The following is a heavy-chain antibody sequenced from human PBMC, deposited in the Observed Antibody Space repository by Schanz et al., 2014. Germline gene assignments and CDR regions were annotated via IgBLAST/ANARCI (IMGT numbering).Heavy chain of an antibody. CDR3: AKGNTEARLSDF. J-gene: IGHJ4*02. V-gene: IGHV3-30*18. D-gene: IGHD6-6*01. CDR2: ISSDETVT. CDR1: GFSFSRYG. Sequence: QIQLVESGGGVVQPGTSLRLSCTISGFSFSRYGMHWVRQAPGKGLEWVAVISSDETVTYYADSVKGRFTISRDNSKNTLYLQMNSLRAEDTAVYYCAKGNTEARLSDFWGQGTLVTVSS.